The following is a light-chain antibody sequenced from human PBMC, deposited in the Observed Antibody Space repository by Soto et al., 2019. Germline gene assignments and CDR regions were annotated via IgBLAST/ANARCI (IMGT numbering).Light chain of an antibody. J-gene: IGLJ1*01. Sequence: QSALTQPPSVSGAPGQRVTISCTGSSSNIGAGYDVHWYQQLPGTAPKLLIYDNNKRPSGIPDRFSGSKSGTSATLGITGLQTGDEADYYCGTWDSSLSAYVFGTGTKATVL. CDR1: SSNIGAGYD. CDR3: GTWDSSLSAYV. CDR2: DNN. V-gene: IGLV1-51*01.